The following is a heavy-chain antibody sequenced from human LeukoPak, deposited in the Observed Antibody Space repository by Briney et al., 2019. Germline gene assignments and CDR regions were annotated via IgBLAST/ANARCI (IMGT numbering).Heavy chain of an antibody. J-gene: IGHJ4*02. CDR1: GFTFADFG. CDR3: ATKQWLAQPPDS. V-gene: IGHV3-20*04. CDR2: INWNGGST. D-gene: IGHD6-19*01. Sequence: PGGSLRLSCEASGFTFADFGMAWVRQAPGKGLEWVSGINWNGGSTGYADSVKGRFTVSRDNADNTMFLQMNSVRDEDTAVYYFATKQWLAQPPDSWGQGTPVTVSS.